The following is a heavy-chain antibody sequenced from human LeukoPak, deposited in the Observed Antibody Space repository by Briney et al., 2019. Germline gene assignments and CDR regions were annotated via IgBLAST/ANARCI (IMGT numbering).Heavy chain of an antibody. CDR2: IYYSGST. J-gene: IGHJ4*02. CDR1: GGSISSYY. V-gene: IGHV4-59*08. D-gene: IGHD1-26*01. Sequence: SETLSLTCTVSGGSISSYYWSWIRQPPGKGLGWIGYIYYSGSTNYNPSLKSRVTISVDTSKNQFSLKLSSVTAADTAVYYCARLGSSMYFDYWGQGTLVTVSS. CDR3: ARLGSSMYFDY.